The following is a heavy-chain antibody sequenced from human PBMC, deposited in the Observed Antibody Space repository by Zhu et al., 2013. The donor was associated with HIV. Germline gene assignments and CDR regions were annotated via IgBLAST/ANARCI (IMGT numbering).Heavy chain of an antibody. D-gene: IGHD6-19*01. Sequence: QVQLVQSGGEVKKPGASVKVSCKASGYTLTTYYIHCVRQAPGQGLEWMGGIIPIFGTANYAQKFQGRVTITADKSTSTAYMQLRSLRSDDTAIYYCARGQGSGSSGWSFWFDPWGQGTLVTVSS. CDR3: ARGQGSGSSGWSFWFDP. V-gene: IGHV1-69*06. CDR2: IIPIFGTA. J-gene: IGHJ5*02. CDR1: GYTLTTYY.